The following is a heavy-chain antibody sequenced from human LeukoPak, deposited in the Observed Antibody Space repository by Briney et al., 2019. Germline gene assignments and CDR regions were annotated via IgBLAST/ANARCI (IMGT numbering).Heavy chain of an antibody. J-gene: IGHJ4*02. V-gene: IGHV4-39*07. CDR2: IYYSGST. CDR1: GGSISSSSYY. CDR3: ARGDVEMATITFDY. Sequence: SETLSLTCTVSGGSISSSSYYWGWIRQPPGKGLEWIGSIYYSGSTYYNPSLKSRVTISVDTSKNQFSLKLSSVTAADAAVYYCARGDVEMATITFDYWGQGTLVTVSS. D-gene: IGHD5-24*01.